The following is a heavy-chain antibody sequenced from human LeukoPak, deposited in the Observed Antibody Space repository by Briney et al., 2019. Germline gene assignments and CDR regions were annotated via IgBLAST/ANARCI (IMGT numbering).Heavy chain of an antibody. CDR3: AKDLNFGMACWVFDY. CDR1: GFTFSSYG. D-gene: IGHD1-14*01. V-gene: IGHV3-33*06. Sequence: PGGSLRLSCAASGFTFSSYGMHWVRQAPGKGLEWMAVIWYDGSNKYYADSVKGRFTISRDNSKNTLYLQMNSLGAEDTAVYYCAKDLNFGMACWVFDYWGQGTLVTVS. CDR2: IWYDGSNK. J-gene: IGHJ4*02.